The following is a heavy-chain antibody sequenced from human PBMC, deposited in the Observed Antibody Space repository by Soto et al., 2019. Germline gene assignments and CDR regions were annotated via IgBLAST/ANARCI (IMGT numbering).Heavy chain of an antibody. Sequence: PGGSLRLSCAASGFTFNTYWMTWVRQAPGKGLEWVANIKQDGSDKYYVDSVKGRFTISRDNSKNTLHLQMNSLRAEDTAVYYCARVYCSGGSCYPDPWYFDLWGRGTLVTVSS. CDR2: IKQDGSDK. J-gene: IGHJ2*01. CDR3: ARVYCSGGSCYPDPWYFDL. V-gene: IGHV3-7*03. CDR1: GFTFNTYW. D-gene: IGHD2-15*01.